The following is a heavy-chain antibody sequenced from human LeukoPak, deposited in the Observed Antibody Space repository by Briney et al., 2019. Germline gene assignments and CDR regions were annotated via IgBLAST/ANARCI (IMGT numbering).Heavy chain of an antibody. CDR2: IYYSGST. V-gene: IGHV4-39*01. CDR3: ASSNPLAVAGTIDY. D-gene: IGHD6-19*01. CDR1: GGSISSSSYY. J-gene: IGHJ4*02. Sequence: SETLSLTCTVSGGSISSSSYYWGWIRQPPGKGLEWIGSIYYSGSTYYNPSLKSRVTISVDTSKNQFSLKLSSVTAADTAVYYCASSNPLAVAGTIDYWGQGTLVTVSS.